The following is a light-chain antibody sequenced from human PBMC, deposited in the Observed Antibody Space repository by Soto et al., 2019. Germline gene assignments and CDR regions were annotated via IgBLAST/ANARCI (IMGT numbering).Light chain of an antibody. Sequence: QSALTQPASVSGSPGQSITISCTGTSSDVGGYTYVSWYQQHPGKAPKLMIYEVSNRPSGVSNRFSGSKSGNTASLTISGLQAEDEADYYCSSYASSSALVFGLGTKVTV. V-gene: IGLV2-14*01. CDR2: EVS. J-gene: IGLJ1*01. CDR1: SSDVGGYTY. CDR3: SSYASSSALV.